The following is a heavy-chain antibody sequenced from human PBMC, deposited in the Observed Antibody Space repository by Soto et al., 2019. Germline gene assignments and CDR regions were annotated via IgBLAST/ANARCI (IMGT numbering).Heavy chain of an antibody. CDR1: GYTLSSFY. CDR2: INPSGGST. J-gene: IGHJ4*02. CDR3: ARDGEHGSGNYLGGY. D-gene: IGHD3-10*01. Sequence: ASVKVSCKASGYTLSSFYIHWVRQAPGQGLEWMGIINPSGGSTDYAQKFQGRVTMTRDTSTSTVNMELSSLRSEDTAVYYCARDGEHGSGNYLGGYWGQGTLVTVSS. V-gene: IGHV1-46*01.